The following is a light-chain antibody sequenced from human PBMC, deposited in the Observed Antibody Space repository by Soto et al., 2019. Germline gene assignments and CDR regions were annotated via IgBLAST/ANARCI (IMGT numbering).Light chain of an antibody. Sequence: EVVMTQSPVTLSVSPGERATLSCRASQSVTIDLAWYQQKPGQAPSLLIFGASTRATGIPARFSGTGSGTEFALTISSLQSEDFAVYYCQQYNQWPLTFGQGTKVDI. J-gene: IGKJ1*01. V-gene: IGKV3-15*01. CDR3: QQYNQWPLT. CDR1: QSVTID. CDR2: GAS.